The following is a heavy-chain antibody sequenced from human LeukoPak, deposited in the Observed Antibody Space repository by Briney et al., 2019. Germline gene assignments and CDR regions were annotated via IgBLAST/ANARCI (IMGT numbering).Heavy chain of an antibody. CDR1: GFNLSTYS. CDR2: ISSTGSFI. D-gene: IGHD6-6*01. CDR3: AKVRYSSSSRYIDY. J-gene: IGHJ4*02. Sequence: PGGSLRLSCVASGFNLSTYSMNWVRQAPGKGLEWVSSISSTGSFIYYRDSVKGRFTISRDNAKNSLYLQMNSLRAEDTAVYYCAKVRYSSSSRYIDYWGQGTLVTVSS. V-gene: IGHV3-21*04.